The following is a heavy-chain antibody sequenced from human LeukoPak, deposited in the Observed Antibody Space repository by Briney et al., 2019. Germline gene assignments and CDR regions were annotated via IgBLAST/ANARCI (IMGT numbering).Heavy chain of an antibody. CDR3: ASIAVVPAENYYMDV. D-gene: IGHD2-2*01. Sequence: ASVKVSCKASGGTFSSYAISWVRQAPGQGLEWMGGIIPIFGTANYAQKFQGRVTITADESTSTAYMELSSLRSEDTAVYYCASIAVVPAENYYMDVWGKGTTVTVSS. CDR2: IIPIFGTA. V-gene: IGHV1-69*13. CDR1: GGTFSSYA. J-gene: IGHJ6*03.